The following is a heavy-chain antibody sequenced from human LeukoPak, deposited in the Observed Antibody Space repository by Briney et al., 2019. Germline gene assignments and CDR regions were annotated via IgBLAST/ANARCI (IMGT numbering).Heavy chain of an antibody. Sequence: GGSLRLSCAASGFTVSSSYMYWVRQAPGKGLEWVSFFYRGDSTYYAESVRGRFTISRDNSKNTLYLQMNSLRAEDTAVYYCARSNGSYRYNSLGDYWGQGTLVTVSS. J-gene: IGHJ4*02. D-gene: IGHD3-16*02. V-gene: IGHV3-53*05. CDR1: GFTVSSSY. CDR3: ARSNGSYRYNSLGDY. CDR2: FYRGDST.